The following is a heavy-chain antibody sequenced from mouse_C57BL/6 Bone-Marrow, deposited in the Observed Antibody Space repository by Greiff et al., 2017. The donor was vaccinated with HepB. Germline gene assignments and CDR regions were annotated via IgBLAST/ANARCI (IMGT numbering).Heavy chain of an antibody. D-gene: IGHD1-3*01. J-gene: IGHJ2*01. Sequence: EVQLVESGGGLVKPGGSLKLSCAASGFTFSDYGMHWVRQAPEKGLEWVAYISSGSSTLYYADTVKGRFTISRDNAKNTLFLQMTSLRSEDTAMYYCAREKVYFDYWGQGTTLTVSS. CDR2: ISSGSSTL. V-gene: IGHV5-17*01. CDR3: AREKVYFDY. CDR1: GFTFSDYG.